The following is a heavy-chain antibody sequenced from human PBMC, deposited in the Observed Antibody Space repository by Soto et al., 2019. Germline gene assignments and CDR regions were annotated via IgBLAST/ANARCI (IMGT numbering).Heavy chain of an antibody. D-gene: IGHD6-13*01. J-gene: IGHJ6*02. CDR3: ANWGVTIAAAGPLEDV. CDR1: GFTFSSYA. CDR2: ISGSGGST. Sequence: EVQLLESGGGLVQPGGSLRLSCAASGFTFSSYAMSWVRQAPGKGLEWVSAISGSGGSTYYADSVKGRFTISRDNSKNTLYLQMNSLRAEDTAVYYCANWGVTIAAAGPLEDVWGQGTTVTVSS. V-gene: IGHV3-23*01.